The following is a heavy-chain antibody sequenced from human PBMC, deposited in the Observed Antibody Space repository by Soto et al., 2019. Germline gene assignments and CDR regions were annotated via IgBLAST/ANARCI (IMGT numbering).Heavy chain of an antibody. J-gene: IGHJ4*02. CDR1: GYTFSSYD. CDR3: ARGLTSFDY. CDR2: INAYNGHT. D-gene: IGHD2-2*01. Sequence: ASVKVSCKASGYTFSSYDISWVRQAPGQGLGYMGWINAYNGHTNYAQKLQGRVTMTTDTSTSTAYMELRSLRSDDTAVYYCARGLTSFDYWGQGTLVTVSS. V-gene: IGHV1-18*01.